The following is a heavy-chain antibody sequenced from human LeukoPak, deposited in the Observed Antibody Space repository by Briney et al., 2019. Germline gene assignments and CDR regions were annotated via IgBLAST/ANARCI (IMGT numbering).Heavy chain of an antibody. J-gene: IGHJ4*02. D-gene: IGHD2-21*02. CDR2: IGSSSTRI. CDR1: GFTFSSYY. V-gene: IGHV3-21*01. Sequence: GGSLRLSCAASGFTFSSYYMNWVRQAPGRGLEWVSSIGSSSTRIFYADSVKGRFTISRDNAKNSLYLQMNSLRAEDTAVYYCARGVSYRVVMTATDFDYWGQGTLVTVSS. CDR3: ARGVSYRVVMTATDFDY.